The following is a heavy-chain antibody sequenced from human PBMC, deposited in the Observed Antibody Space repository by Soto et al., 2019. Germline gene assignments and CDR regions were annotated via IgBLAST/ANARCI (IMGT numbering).Heavy chain of an antibody. CDR2: IKSKTDGGTT. Sequence: EVQLVESGGGLVKPGGSLRLSCAASGFTFSNAWMSWVRQAPGKGLAWVGRIKSKTDGGTTDYAAPVKGRFTISRDDSKNTLYLQMNSLKTEDTGVYYCTTGGGKGVGYYYYYYYMDVWGKGTTVTVSS. V-gene: IGHV3-15*01. J-gene: IGHJ6*03. D-gene: IGHD3-3*01. CDR3: TTGGGKGVGYYYYYYYMDV. CDR1: GFTFSNAW.